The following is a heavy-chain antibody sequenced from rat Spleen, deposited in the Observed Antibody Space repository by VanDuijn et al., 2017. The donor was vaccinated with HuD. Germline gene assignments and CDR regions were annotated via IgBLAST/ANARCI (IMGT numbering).Heavy chain of an antibody. J-gene: IGHJ2*01. Sequence: QVQLKESGPGLVQPSQTLSLTCTVSGFSLTSYTVSWVRQPPGKGLEWIAAISSGGSTYYNSALKSRLSISRDTSKSQVFLKMNSLQTEDTAMYFCARFSRDWGQGVMVTVSS. V-gene: IGHV2-6*01. CDR3: ARFSRD. CDR1: GFSLTSYT. CDR2: ISSGGST.